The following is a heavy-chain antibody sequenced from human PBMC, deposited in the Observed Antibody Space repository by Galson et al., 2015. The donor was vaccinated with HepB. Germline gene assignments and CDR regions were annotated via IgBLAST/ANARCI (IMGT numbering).Heavy chain of an antibody. J-gene: IGHJ4*02. CDR3: ATRGNSREFDY. V-gene: IGHV3-7*01. D-gene: IGHD6-13*01. Sequence: SLSLSCAVSGFTFSRYWMSWVRQAPGKGLEWVATIKQDGSEKYCVDSVKGRFTISRDSAKNSLYLQMNSLRVEDTAVYYCATRGNSREFDYWGQGTLVTVSS. CDR1: GFTFSRYW. CDR2: IKQDGSEK.